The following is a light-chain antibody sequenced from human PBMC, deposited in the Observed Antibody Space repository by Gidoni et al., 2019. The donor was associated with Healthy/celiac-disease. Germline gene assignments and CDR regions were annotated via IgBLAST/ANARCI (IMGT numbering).Light chain of an antibody. CDR3: QQYYSTPWT. V-gene: IGKV4-1*01. J-gene: IGKJ1*01. CDR1: QSVLYSSNNKNY. Sequence: DIVMTQSPDSLAVSRGWRATIHCKSSQSVLYSSNNKNYLAWYQQKPGQPPKLLIYWASTRESGVPDRFSGSGSGTDFTLTISSLQAEDVAVYYCQQYYSTPWTFGQGTKVEIK. CDR2: WAS.